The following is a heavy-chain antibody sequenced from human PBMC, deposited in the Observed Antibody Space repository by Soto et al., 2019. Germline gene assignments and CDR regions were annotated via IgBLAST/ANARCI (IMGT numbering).Heavy chain of an antibody. CDR1: GVSISSYY. CDR2: IYYSGST. Sequence: XETLSLTCTFSGVSISSYYWSWIRQPPGKGLEWIGYIYYSGSTNYNPSLKSRVTISVDTSKNQFSLKLSSVTAADTAMYYCARVFPYYYDSSGSTSHYYFDYWGQGTLVTVSS. CDR3: ARVFPYYYDSSGSTSHYYFDY. J-gene: IGHJ4*02. V-gene: IGHV4-59*01. D-gene: IGHD3-22*01.